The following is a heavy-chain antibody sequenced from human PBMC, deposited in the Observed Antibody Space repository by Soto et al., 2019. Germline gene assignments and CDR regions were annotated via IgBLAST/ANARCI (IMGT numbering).Heavy chain of an antibody. CDR3: ARQLAAAGGYYYYCMDV. J-gene: IGHJ6*02. CDR1: GYSFTSYW. CDR2: IYPGDSDT. D-gene: IGHD6-13*01. Sequence: GESLKISCKGSGYSFTSYWIGWVRQMPGKGLEWMGIIYPGDSDTRYSPSFQGQVTISADKSISTAYLQWSSLKASDTAMYYCARQLAAAGGYYYYCMDVGDQGTTVTVSS. V-gene: IGHV5-51*01.